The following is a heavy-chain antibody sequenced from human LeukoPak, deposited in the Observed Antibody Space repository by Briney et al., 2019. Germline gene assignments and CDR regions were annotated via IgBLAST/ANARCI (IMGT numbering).Heavy chain of an antibody. V-gene: IGHV1-2*02. Sequence: ASVKVSCKASGYTFTGYYIHWVRQAPGQGLEWMGWINPNSGGTNYAQKFQGRVTMTRDTSISTAYMELSRLRSDDTAVYYCASIGVVTSYYFDYWGQGTLVTVSS. CDR2: INPNSGGT. J-gene: IGHJ4*02. CDR1: GYTFTGYY. D-gene: IGHD3-22*01. CDR3: ASIGVVTSYYFDY.